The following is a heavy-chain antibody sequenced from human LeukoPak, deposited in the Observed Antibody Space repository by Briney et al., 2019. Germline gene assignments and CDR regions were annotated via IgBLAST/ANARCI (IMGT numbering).Heavy chain of an antibody. CDR2: ISSSSSYI. CDR3: ASRGSSGLDAFDI. D-gene: IGHD3-22*01. CDR1: GFNFETYS. V-gene: IGHV3-21*01. Sequence: PGESLRLSCSPSGFNFETYSMYWVRQAPGKGLEWVSSISSSSSYIYYADSVKGRFTISRDNAKNSLYLQMNSLRAEDTAVYYCASRGSSGLDAFDIWGQGTMVTVSS. J-gene: IGHJ3*02.